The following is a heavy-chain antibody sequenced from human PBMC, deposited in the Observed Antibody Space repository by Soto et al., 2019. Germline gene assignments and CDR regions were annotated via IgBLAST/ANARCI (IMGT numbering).Heavy chain of an antibody. CDR2: IVPGDSDT. CDR3: ARRDCSGGSCYSRYAFDI. CDR1: GYSFTSYW. V-gene: IGHV5-51*01. J-gene: IGHJ3*02. D-gene: IGHD2-15*01. Sequence: GESLKLSCKGSGYSFTSYWISWVRQMPGKGLDCMGRIVPGDSDTRYSPSFQGQVTISADKSISTAYLQWSSLKASDTAMYYFARRDCSGGSCYSRYAFDIWGQGTMVTVSS.